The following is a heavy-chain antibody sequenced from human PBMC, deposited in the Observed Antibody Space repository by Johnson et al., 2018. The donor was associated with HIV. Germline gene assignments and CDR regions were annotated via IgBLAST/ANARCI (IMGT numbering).Heavy chain of an antibody. Sequence: VQLVESGGGVVQSGGSLRLSCAASGFTFSRDWMNWVRQAPGKGLAWVANINQAGSEKYYVDSVKGRFTISRDNAKNSLHLQMNSLRAEDTAVYYCVRDPDPLSGVAFDFWGQGTMVTVSS. J-gene: IGHJ3*01. D-gene: IGHD2-8*01. CDR3: VRDPDPLSGVAFDF. CDR2: INQAGSEK. V-gene: IGHV3-7*01. CDR1: GFTFSRDW.